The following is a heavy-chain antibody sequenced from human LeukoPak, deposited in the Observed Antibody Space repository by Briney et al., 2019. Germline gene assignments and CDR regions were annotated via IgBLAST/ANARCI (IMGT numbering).Heavy chain of an antibody. V-gene: IGHV3-23*01. CDR3: AKDQAQAAAGYYFDY. CDR1: GFTFSSYA. J-gene: IGHJ4*02. D-gene: IGHD6-13*01. CDR2: ISGSGGST. Sequence: GGSLRLSCAASGFTFSSYAMSWVRQALGKGLEWVSAISGSGGSTYYADSVKGRFTISRDNSKNTLYLQMNSLRAEDTAVYYCAKDQAQAAAGYYFDYWGQGTLVTVSS.